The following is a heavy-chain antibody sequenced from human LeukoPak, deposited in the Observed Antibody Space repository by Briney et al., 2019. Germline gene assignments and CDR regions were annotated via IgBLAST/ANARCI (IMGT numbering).Heavy chain of an antibody. D-gene: IGHD6-19*01. Sequence: GGSLRLSCEVSGFSVDGNYMTWVRQVPGRGLEWVSHISSSSTSIYYGDSVEGRFTISRDNAKSSLFLQMNSLRDEDTAVYYCVTAAVAGTVYWGQGTLVTVSS. V-gene: IGHV3-48*02. J-gene: IGHJ4*02. CDR2: ISSSSTSI. CDR3: VTAAVAGTVY. CDR1: GFSVDGNY.